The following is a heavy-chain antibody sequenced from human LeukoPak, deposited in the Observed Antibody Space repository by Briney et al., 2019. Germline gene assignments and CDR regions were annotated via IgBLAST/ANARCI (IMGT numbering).Heavy chain of an antibody. CDR2: FAPEDSEA. V-gene: IGHV1-24*01. CDR1: GNTLTELS. CDR3: TTGRRYQLYDY. D-gene: IGHD1-1*01. J-gene: IGHJ4*02. Sequence: ASVKVSCKVFGNTLTELSMHWVRQAPGKGLESMGGFAPEDSEAIYAQQFQGRPTMTEDTSTDTAYMELSSLTSEDTAVYYCTTGRRYQLYDYWGQGTLVTVSS.